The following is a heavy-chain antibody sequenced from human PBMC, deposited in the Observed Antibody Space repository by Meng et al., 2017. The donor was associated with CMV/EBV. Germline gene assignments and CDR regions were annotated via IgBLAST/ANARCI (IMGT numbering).Heavy chain of an antibody. CDR2: IKSKTDGGTT. J-gene: IGHJ4*02. CDR1: GFTFSNVW. D-gene: IGHD3-3*01. CDR3: TPVTILIDY. Sequence: GESLKISCAASGFTFSNVWMSWVRQAPGKGLEWVGRIKSKTDGGTTDYAAPVKGRFTISRDDSKNTLYLQMNSLKTEDTAVYYCTPVTILIDYWGQGTLVTVSS. V-gene: IGHV3-15*01.